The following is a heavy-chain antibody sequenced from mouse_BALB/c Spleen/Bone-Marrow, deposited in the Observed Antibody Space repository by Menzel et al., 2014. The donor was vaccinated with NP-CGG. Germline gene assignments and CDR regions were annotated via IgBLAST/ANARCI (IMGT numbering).Heavy chain of an antibody. CDR2: ISNGGGNT. Sequence: EVKVEESGGGLVQPGGSLKLSCATPGFTFSDYYMYWVRQTPEKRLEWVASISNGGGNTYHPDTLKGRFTISRDNAKNTLYLQMSRLKSEDTAIYYCTRHDYRYDAWFAYWGQGTLVTISA. V-gene: IGHV5-12*02. D-gene: IGHD2-14*01. CDR3: TRHDYRYDAWFAY. J-gene: IGHJ3*01. CDR1: GFTFSDYY.